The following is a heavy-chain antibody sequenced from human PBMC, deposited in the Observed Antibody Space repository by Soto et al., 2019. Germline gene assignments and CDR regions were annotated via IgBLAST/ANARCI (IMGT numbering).Heavy chain of an antibody. J-gene: IGHJ5*02. CDR3: ARGFQESSGWYEGCFDP. Sequence: KSSETLSLSCTVSGGSISIYYWSWIRQPPGKGLEWIGYIYYSGSTNYNPSLKSRVTISVDTSKNQFSLKLSSVTAADTAVYYCARGFQESSGWYEGCFDPRGHGTLGTVSS. D-gene: IGHD6-19*01. CDR2: IYYSGST. CDR1: GGSISIYY. V-gene: IGHV4-59*01.